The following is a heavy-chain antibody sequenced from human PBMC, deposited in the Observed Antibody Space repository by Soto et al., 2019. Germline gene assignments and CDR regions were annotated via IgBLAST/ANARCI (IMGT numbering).Heavy chain of an antibody. V-gene: IGHV4-59*01. CDR1: GGSISSYY. J-gene: IGHJ3*02. Sequence: QVQLQESGPGLVKPSETLSLTCTVSGGSISSYYWSWIRQPPGKGLEWIGYIYYSGSTNYNPSLXGXVXIXXDTSKNPFSLKLSSVTAADTAVYYCARVWGGAFDIWGQGTMVTVSS. D-gene: IGHD3-10*01. CDR3: ARVWGGAFDI. CDR2: IYYSGST.